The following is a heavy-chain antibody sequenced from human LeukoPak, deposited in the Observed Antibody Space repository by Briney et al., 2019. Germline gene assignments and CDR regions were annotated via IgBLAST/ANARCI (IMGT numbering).Heavy chain of an antibody. V-gene: IGHV3-48*02. CDR2: ITASGTAM. CDR3: ASSGSYRFDY. Sequence: VQPGGSQRLSCAASGFTFSSYSMNWVRQAPGKGLEWVSHITASGTAMFYADSVKGRFTISRDNAKNSLYLQMNSLRDEDTAVYYCASSGSYRFDYWGQGTLVTVSS. J-gene: IGHJ4*02. D-gene: IGHD1-26*01. CDR1: GFTFSSYS.